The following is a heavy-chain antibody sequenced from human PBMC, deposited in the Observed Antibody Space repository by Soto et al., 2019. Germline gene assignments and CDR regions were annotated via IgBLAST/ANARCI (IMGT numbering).Heavy chain of an antibody. CDR1: GGTFSSYA. V-gene: IGHV1-69*01. D-gene: IGHD5-12*01. CDR2: IIPIFGTA. Sequence: QVQLVQSGAEVKKPGSSVKVSCKASGGTFSSYAISWVRQAPGQGLEWMGGIIPIFGTANYAQKFQGRVTITADESTSTAYMELSSLRSEDTAVYYCSRRGVAPINPDYYYYGMDVWGQGTTVTVSS. CDR3: SRRGVAPINPDYYYYGMDV. J-gene: IGHJ6*02.